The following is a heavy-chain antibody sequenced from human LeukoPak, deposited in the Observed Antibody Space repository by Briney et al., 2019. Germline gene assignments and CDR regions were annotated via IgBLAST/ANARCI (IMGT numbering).Heavy chain of an antibody. CDR2: VFYSGNS. J-gene: IGHJ4*02. CDR3: ARIDPLGYFDL. CDR1: GAFTSTHY. Sequence: SETLSLTSTVSGAFTSTHYWSWVRQPLGKGLEWIGYVFYSGNSNYNPSFTSRLTMSVDTSKTQFSLKLTSVTAADTAVYYCARIDPLGYFDLWGQGTLVAVSS. V-gene: IGHV4-59*11.